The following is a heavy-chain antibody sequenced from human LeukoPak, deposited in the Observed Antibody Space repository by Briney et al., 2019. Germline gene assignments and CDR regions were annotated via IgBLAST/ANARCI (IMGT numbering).Heavy chain of an antibody. J-gene: IGHJ4*02. D-gene: IGHD4-17*01. V-gene: IGHV3-21*01. CDR3: ATNTVTDY. CDR1: GFTFSSDA. Sequence: PGGSLRLSCAASGFTFSSDAMNWVRQAPGKGLEWVSSISSSSSYIYYADSVKGRFTISRDNAKNSLYLQMNSLRAEDTAVYCCATNTVTDYWGQGTLVTVSS. CDR2: ISSSSSYI.